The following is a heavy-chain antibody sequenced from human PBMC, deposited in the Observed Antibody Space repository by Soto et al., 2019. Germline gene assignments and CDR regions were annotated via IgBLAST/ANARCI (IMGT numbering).Heavy chain of an antibody. CDR2: ISYDGSNK. V-gene: IGHV3-30*18. D-gene: IGHD5-18*01. J-gene: IGHJ4*02. CDR3: AKPYSRYSYGPNPDDY. CDR1: GFTFSSYG. Sequence: PGGSLRLSCAASGFTFSSYGMHWVRQAPGKGLEWVAVISYDGSNKYYADSVKGRFTISRDNSKNTLYLQMNSLRAEDTAVYYCAKPYSRYSYGPNPDDYWGQGT.